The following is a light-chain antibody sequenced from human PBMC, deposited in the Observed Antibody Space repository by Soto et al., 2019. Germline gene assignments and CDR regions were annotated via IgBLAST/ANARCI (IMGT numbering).Light chain of an antibody. Sequence: EIVLTQSPGTLSVSPWETASLSCRASQSAGNFLAWYQQKPGQAPRLLIYYISTRATGIPARFSGSGSGTDFTLTISRLEPEDFAVYSCQQYGSSPTTFGQGTRLEIK. CDR3: QQYGSSPTT. V-gene: IGKV3-20*01. CDR2: YIS. CDR1: QSAGNF. J-gene: IGKJ5*01.